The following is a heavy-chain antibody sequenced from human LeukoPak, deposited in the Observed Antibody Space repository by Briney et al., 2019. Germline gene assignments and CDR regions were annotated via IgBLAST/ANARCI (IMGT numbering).Heavy chain of an antibody. CDR2: ISSSGSYI. CDR1: GFTFSSYS. D-gene: IGHD4-17*01. J-gene: IGHJ4*02. CDR3: ARAGGSTVSHSDY. V-gene: IGHV3-21*01. Sequence: GGSLRLSCAASGFTFSSYSMNWVRQAPGKGLEWVSSISSSGSYIYYADSMQGRFTISRDNSKNSLFLQMNSLRAEDTAVYYCARAGGSTVSHSDYWGQGTLVTVSS.